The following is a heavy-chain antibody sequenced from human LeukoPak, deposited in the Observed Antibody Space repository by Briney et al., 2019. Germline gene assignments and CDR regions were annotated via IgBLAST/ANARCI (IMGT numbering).Heavy chain of an antibody. V-gene: IGHV1-46*03. CDR3: TLGEPTFGY. CDR1: GYTFTTYY. D-gene: IGHD1-14*01. Sequence: GASVTVSCKASGYTFTTYYMHWVRQAPGQGLEWMGIIDPSGGSTTYAQKFQGRVTMTSDTSTSTVYMELSSLRSEDTAVYYCTLGEPTFGYWGQGTLVTVSS. CDR2: IDPSGGST. J-gene: IGHJ4*02.